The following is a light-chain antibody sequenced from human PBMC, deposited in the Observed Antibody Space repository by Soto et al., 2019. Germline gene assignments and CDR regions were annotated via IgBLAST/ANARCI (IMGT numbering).Light chain of an antibody. Sequence: DVQMTQSPSYLSAFVGDRVTITCRASQGIAPYLAWFQQKPGKVPKLLIYATSTLQSGVPSRFSGSGSGTDFTLTINSLQPEDVGTYYCQKYNCAPLTFGGGTKVEIK. CDR1: QGIAPY. CDR3: QKYNCAPLT. V-gene: IGKV1-27*01. J-gene: IGKJ4*01. CDR2: ATS.